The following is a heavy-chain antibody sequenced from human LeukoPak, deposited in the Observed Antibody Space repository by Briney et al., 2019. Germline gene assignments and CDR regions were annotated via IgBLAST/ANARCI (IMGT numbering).Heavy chain of an antibody. Sequence: PGGSLGLSCAAFGFIFSTYEINWVRQAPGKGLEWVSYISSSGSRIYYADSVKGRFTISRDNAKNSLYLQMNSLRAEDTAVYYCARPRSDLYGMDVWGQGTTVTVSS. CDR1: GFIFSTYE. J-gene: IGHJ6*02. V-gene: IGHV3-48*03. CDR3: ARPRSDLYGMDV. CDR2: ISSSGSRI.